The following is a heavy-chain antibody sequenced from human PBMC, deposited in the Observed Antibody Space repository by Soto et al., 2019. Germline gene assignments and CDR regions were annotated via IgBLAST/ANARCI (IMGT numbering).Heavy chain of an antibody. CDR2: ISGSGGST. J-gene: IGHJ6*02. CDR1: GFTFSSYA. D-gene: IGHD2-21*02. CDR3: AREETAWPLAYGLDV. V-gene: IGHV3-23*01. Sequence: GGSLRLSCAASGFTFSSYAMSWVRQAPGKGLEWVSAISGSGGSTYYADSAKGRFTISRDNSKNTLYLQMNSLRAEDTAVYYCAREETAWPLAYGLDVWGQGTTVTVSS.